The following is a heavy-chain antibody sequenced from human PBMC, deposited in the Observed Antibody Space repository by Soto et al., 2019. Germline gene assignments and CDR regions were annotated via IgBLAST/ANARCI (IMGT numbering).Heavy chain of an antibody. CDR3: AKDCRRLAVTGSAFDS. D-gene: IGHD6-19*01. CDR2: ISGSGGHS. CDR1: GLTFNDYA. J-gene: IGHJ4*02. Sequence: PGGSLRLSCAASGLTFNDYAMAWVRQAPGQGLEWVSSISGSGGHSSYVDSVRGRFTISRDNVNNILSLDMSDLRAEDTALYYCAKDCRRLAVTGSAFDSWGQGALVTVSS. V-gene: IGHV3-23*01.